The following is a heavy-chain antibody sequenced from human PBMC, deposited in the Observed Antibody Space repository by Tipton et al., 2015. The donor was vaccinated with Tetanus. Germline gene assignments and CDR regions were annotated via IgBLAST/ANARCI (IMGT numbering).Heavy chain of an antibody. CDR3: AREVPAAGHFDS. CDR1: GGSISGSY. D-gene: IGHD2-2*01. Sequence: TLSLTCTVSGGSISGSYWNWIRHPPGKGLEWIGYVYYNGNTHYNPALKSRVTISVDTSKNQFSLKLSSVTAADTAIYYCAREVPAAGHFDSWGQGTLVTVSS. V-gene: IGHV4-59*01. J-gene: IGHJ4*02. CDR2: VYYNGNT.